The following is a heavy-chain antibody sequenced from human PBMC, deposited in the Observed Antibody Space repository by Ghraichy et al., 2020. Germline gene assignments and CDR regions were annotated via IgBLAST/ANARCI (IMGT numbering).Heavy chain of an antibody. CDR2: INPGGGGT. CDR3: ASDYDGSGYYSSYLDF. Sequence: GESLNISCKASGYTLSAYYVHWVRQAPGQGLEWVGIINPGGGGTKYAQKFRGRVTMTRDTSTSTVYMELSSLRSEDTAVYFCASDYDGSGYYSSYLDFWGQGTLVTVSS. D-gene: IGHD3-22*01. J-gene: IGHJ4*02. CDR1: GYTLSAYY. V-gene: IGHV1-46*03.